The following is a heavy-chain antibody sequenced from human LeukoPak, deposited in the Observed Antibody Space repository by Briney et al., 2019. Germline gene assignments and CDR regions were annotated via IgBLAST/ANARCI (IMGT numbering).Heavy chain of an antibody. CDR1: GYTFTSYG. J-gene: IGHJ6*03. Sequence: ASVKVSCKASGYTFTSYGISWVRQPPGQGLEWMGWISAYNGKTNYAQKLQGRVTMTTDTSTSTAYMELRSLRSDDTAVYYCARERTYYYGSGSYYNPPYYDYYYMDGWGKGTTVTVSS. CDR3: ARERTYYYGSGSYYNPPYYDYYYMDG. CDR2: ISAYNGKT. V-gene: IGHV1-18*01. D-gene: IGHD3-10*01.